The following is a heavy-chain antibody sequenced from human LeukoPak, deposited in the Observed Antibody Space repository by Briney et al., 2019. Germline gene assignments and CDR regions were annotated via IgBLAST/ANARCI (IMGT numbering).Heavy chain of an antibody. D-gene: IGHD3-3*01. J-gene: IGHJ6*03. CDR3: ARGYDSPPYYYYMDV. CDR2: ISYSGGT. CDR1: GGSISIYY. Sequence: SEALSLTCTVSGGSISIYYWSWIRQPPGKTLEWIVYISYSGGTNYNPSLKSRVTISVDTSQNRFSLNLRSVTAADTAVYYCARGYDSPPYYYYMDVWGRGATVTVSS. V-gene: IGHV4-59*01.